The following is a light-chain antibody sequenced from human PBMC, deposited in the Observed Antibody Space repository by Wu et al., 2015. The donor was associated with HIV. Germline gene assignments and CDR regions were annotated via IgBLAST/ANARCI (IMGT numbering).Light chain of an antibody. Sequence: EIVLTQSPGTLSLSPGERATLSCRASRSVSSSYLAWYQQKPGQAPRLLIYDASSRATGIPDRFSGSGSGTDFTLTISRLEPEDFAVYYCQQRSNWPQTFGQGTKVEVK. CDR3: QQRSNWPQT. CDR1: RSVSSSY. J-gene: IGKJ2*01. CDR2: DAS. V-gene: IGKV3D-20*02.